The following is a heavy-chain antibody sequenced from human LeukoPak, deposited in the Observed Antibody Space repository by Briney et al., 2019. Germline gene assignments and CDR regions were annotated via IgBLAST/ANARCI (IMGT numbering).Heavy chain of an antibody. Sequence: SETPSLTCTVSGGSISSGSYYWSWIRQPAGKGLEWIGRIYTSGSTNYNPSLKSRVTISVDTSKNQFSLKLSSVTAADTAVYYCASTIRYYFDYWGQGTLVTVSS. J-gene: IGHJ4*02. V-gene: IGHV4-61*02. CDR2: IYTSGST. CDR3: ASTIRYYFDY. D-gene: IGHD5-24*01. CDR1: GGSISSGSYY.